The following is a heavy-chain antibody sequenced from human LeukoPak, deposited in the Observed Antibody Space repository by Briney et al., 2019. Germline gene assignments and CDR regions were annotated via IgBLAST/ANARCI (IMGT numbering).Heavy chain of an antibody. CDR3: ARVIEDYYDSSGYYDY. CDR2: INWNGGST. V-gene: IGHV3-20*04. Sequence: RPGGSLRLSCAASGFTFDDYGMSWVRQAPGKRLEWVSGINWNGGSTGYADSVKGRFTISRDNAKNSLYLQMNSLRAEDTALYYCARVIEDYYDSSGYYDYWGQGTLVTVSS. CDR1: GFTFDDYG. D-gene: IGHD3-22*01. J-gene: IGHJ4*02.